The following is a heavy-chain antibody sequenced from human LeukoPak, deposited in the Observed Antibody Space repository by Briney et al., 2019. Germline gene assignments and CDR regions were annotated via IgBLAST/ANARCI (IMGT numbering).Heavy chain of an antibody. CDR3: ARVVVRGKYWGWYSDY. CDR2: ISAYNGNT. D-gene: IGHD3-10*01. J-gene: IGHJ4*02. V-gene: IGHV1-18*01. CDR1: GYTFTSYG. Sequence: ASVKVSCKASGYTFTSYGISWVRQAPGQGLEWMGWISAYNGNTNYAQKLQGRVTMTTDTSTSTAYMELRSLRSDDTAVYYCARVVVRGKYWGWYSDYWGQETLVTVSS.